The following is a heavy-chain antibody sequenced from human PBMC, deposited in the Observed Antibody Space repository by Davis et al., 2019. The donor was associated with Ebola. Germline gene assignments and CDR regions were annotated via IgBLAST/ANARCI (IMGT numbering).Heavy chain of an antibody. CDR3: ARVGYCSGGSCYYFDY. CDR1: AFTFSTYS. V-gene: IGHV3-21*01. CDR2: ISSDSDYI. Sequence: PGGSLRLSCAASAFTFSTYSMSWVRQAPGKGLEWVSSISSDSDYIYYADSAKGRFTISRDNAKNSLYLQMNSLRAEDTAVYYCARVGYCSGGSCYYFDYWGQGTLVTVSS. J-gene: IGHJ4*02. D-gene: IGHD2-15*01.